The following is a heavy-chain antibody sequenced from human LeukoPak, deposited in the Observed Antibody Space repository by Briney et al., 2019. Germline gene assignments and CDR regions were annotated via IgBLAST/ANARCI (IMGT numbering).Heavy chain of an antibody. CDR3: AKDAGITMIVVVIKLFDY. V-gene: IGHV3-23*01. Sequence: GGSLRLSCAASGFIFSSYAMSWVRQAPGKGLEWVSAISANGGSTYYADSVKGRLTISRDNSKNTLYLQMNSLRAEDTAVYYCAKDAGITMIVVVIKLFDYWGQGTLVTVSS. J-gene: IGHJ4*02. CDR1: GFIFSSYA. CDR2: ISANGGST. D-gene: IGHD3-22*01.